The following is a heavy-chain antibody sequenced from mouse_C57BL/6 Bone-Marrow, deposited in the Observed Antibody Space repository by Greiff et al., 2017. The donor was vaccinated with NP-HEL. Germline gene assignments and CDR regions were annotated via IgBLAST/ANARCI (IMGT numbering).Heavy chain of an antibody. CDR2: IDPENGDT. D-gene: IGHD2-4*01. V-gene: IGHV14-4*01. CDR1: GFNIKDDY. Sequence: EVQVVESGAELVRPGASVKLSCTASGFNIKDDYMHWVKQRPEQGLAWIGWIDPENGDTEYASKFPGKATITADTSSNTAYLQLSSLTSEDTAVYYCTLIYYDYDTGFDYWGQGTTLTVSS. J-gene: IGHJ2*01. CDR3: TLIYYDYDTGFDY.